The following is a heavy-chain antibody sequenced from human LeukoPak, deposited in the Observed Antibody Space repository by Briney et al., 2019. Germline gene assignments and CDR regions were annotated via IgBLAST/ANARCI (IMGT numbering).Heavy chain of an antibody. Sequence: GASVKVSCKASGYTFTGYYMHWVRQAPGQGLEWMGRINPKSGGTNYAQKFQGRVTMTRDTSISTAYMELNSLTSDDTAVYYCARPQYDNSGYSGVNFDYWGQGTLVTVPS. J-gene: IGHJ4*02. CDR3: ARPQYDNSGYSGVNFDY. CDR1: GYTFTGYY. V-gene: IGHV1-2*06. CDR2: INPKSGGT. D-gene: IGHD3-22*01.